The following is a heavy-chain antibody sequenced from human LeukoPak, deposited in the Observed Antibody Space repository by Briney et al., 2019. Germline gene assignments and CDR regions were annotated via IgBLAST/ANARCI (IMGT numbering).Heavy chain of an antibody. V-gene: IGHV1-46*01. CDR3: AKLAASETGEGS. D-gene: IGHD6-13*01. Sequence: GASVKVSCTASGYTFTSNHIHCVRQAPGQGLEWMGVINPSGDSTSYAQKFQGRVTMTRDTSTSTVYMELSSLRSEDTAIYYCAKLAASETGEGSWGQGTLVTVSS. J-gene: IGHJ5*02. CDR1: GYTFTSNH. CDR2: INPSGDST.